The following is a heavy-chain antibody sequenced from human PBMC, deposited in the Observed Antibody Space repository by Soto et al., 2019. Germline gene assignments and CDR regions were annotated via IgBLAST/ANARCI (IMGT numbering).Heavy chain of an antibody. CDR2: ISGSGGST. CDR1: GFTFSSYA. D-gene: IGHD2-15*01. Sequence: VGSLSLSCAASGFTFSSYAMSWVRQAAGKGLEWVSAISGSGGSTYYADSVKGRFTISRDNSKNTLYLQMNSLRAEDTAVYYCAKDRGYCSGGSCDLWDYWGQGTMVTVSS. J-gene: IGHJ4*01. V-gene: IGHV3-23*01. CDR3: AKDRGYCSGGSCDLWDY.